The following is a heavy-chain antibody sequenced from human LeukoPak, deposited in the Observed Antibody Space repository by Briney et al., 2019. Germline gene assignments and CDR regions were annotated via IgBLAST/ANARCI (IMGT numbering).Heavy chain of an antibody. D-gene: IGHD1-26*01. J-gene: IGHJ1*01. V-gene: IGHV3-48*03. CDR3: ARVMSYKVRYFQH. CDR2: ISSSGSTI. Sequence: QPGGSLRLSCAASGFTFSSYEMNWVRQAPGKGLEWVSYISSSGSTIYYADSVKGRFTISRDNAKNSLYLQMNSLRAEDTAVYYCARVMSYKVRYFQHWGQGTQVTVSS. CDR1: GFTFSSYE.